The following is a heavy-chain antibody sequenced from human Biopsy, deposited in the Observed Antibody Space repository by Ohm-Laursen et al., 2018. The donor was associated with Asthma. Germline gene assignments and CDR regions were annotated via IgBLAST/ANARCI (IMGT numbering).Heavy chain of an antibody. CDR3: TRGYSGSDRIVYYYSGLEV. Sequence: SSVKVSCNASGDSFSNYAISWVRQAPGQGLEWMGGLIPVLGTPDHAQMFEGRVTITADESTSTAYMELSSLSSEDTAVYYCTRGYSGSDRIVYYYSGLEVWGQGTTVTVSS. CDR2: LIPVLGTP. V-gene: IGHV1-69*01. J-gene: IGHJ6*02. D-gene: IGHD5-12*01. CDR1: GDSFSNYA.